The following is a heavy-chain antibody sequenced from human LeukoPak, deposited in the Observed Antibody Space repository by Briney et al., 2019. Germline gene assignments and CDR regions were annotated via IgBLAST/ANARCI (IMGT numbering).Heavy chain of an antibody. V-gene: IGHV1-18*01. CDR1: GYTFTSYG. Sequence: ASVKVSCKASGYTFTSYGISWVRQAPGQGLEWMGWISAYNGNTNYAQKLQGRVTMTTDTSTSTAYMELRSLRSDDTAVYYCARGHLSYYYDSSGYYPYDAFDIWGQGTMVTVSS. CDR3: ARGHLSYYYDSSGYYPYDAFDI. J-gene: IGHJ3*02. D-gene: IGHD3-22*01. CDR2: ISAYNGNT.